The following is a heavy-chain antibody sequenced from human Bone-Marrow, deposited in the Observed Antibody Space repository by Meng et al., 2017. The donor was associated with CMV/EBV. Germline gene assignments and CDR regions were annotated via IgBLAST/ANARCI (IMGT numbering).Heavy chain of an antibody. J-gene: IGHJ6*02. D-gene: IGHD4-23*01. CDR3: ARDNHYGGIPHYYYYGMDV. CDR1: GFTFSSYS. CDR2: IKQDGSEK. V-gene: IGHV3-7*01. Sequence: GESLKISCAVSGFTFSSYSMNWVRQAPGKGLEWVANIKQDGSEKYYVDSVKGRFTISRDNAKNSLYLQMNSLRAEDTAVYYCARDNHYGGIPHYYYYGMDVWGQGTTVTVSS.